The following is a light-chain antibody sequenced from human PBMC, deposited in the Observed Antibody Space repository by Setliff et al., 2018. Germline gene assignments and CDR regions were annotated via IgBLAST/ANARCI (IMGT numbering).Light chain of an antibody. Sequence: QSALTQPASVSGSPGQSSTISCTGTSSDVGGYNYVSWYQQHPGKASKLMIYDVSKRPSGVSNRVSGSKSGNTASLTISGLQAEDEADYYCSAYTSSSTPNVFGTGTKVTVL. CDR2: DVS. V-gene: IGLV2-14*01. J-gene: IGLJ1*01. CDR3: SAYTSSSTPNV. CDR1: SSDVGGYNY.